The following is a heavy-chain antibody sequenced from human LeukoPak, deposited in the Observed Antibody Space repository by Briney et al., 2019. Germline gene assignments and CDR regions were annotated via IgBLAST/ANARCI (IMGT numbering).Heavy chain of an antibody. CDR2: IYTSGST. D-gene: IGHD3-22*01. CDR1: GGSISSGSYY. Sequence: SETLSLTCTVSGGSISSGSYYWSWIRQPAGKGLEWIGRIYTSGSTNYNPSLKSRVTISVDTSKNQFSLKLSSVTAADTAVYYCARVRGYSGELDYWGQGTLVTVSS. V-gene: IGHV4-61*02. CDR3: ARVRGYSGELDY. J-gene: IGHJ4*02.